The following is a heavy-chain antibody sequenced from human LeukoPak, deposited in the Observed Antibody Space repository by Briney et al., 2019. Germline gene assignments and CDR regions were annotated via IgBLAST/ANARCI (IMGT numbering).Heavy chain of an antibody. CDR2: ISSSSSYI. V-gene: IGHV3-21*01. CDR1: GSTFSSYS. D-gene: IGHD6-13*01. J-gene: IGHJ5*02. Sequence: GGSLRLSCAASGSTFSSYSMNWVRQAPGKGLEWVSSISSSSSYIYYADSVKGRFTISRDNAKNSLYLQMNSLRAEDTAVYYCARDRSIAAAGVQGPWGQGTLVTVSS. CDR3: ARDRSIAAAGVQGP.